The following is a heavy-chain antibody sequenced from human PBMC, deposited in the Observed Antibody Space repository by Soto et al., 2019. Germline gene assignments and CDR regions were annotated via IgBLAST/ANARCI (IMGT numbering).Heavy chain of an antibody. V-gene: IGHV3-23*01. D-gene: IGHD4-17*01. CDR1: GFTFSHYA. CDR2: ISGTGGKT. CDR3: AKAYRYGDYELGSYSHYGMGA. Sequence: DVQLWESGGGQVQPGGSLRLSCAGSGFTFSHYALSWVRQAPGTGLEWVASISGTGGKTFYAVSVEGRFTISRDNSKDTLFLQVNSLRVEDTAVYYCAKAYRYGDYELGSYSHYGMGAWGQGTAVTVS. J-gene: IGHJ6*02.